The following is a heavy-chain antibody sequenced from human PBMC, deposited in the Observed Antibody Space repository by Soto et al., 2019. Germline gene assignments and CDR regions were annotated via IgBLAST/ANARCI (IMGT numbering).Heavy chain of an antibody. D-gene: IGHD1-7*01. CDR3: ARDRGITGTAYTHYYYYGMDV. CDR1: GGTFSSYA. J-gene: IGHJ6*02. V-gene: IGHV1-69*13. CDR2: IIPIFGTA. Sequence: SVKVSCKASGGTFSSYAISWVRQAPGQGLEWMGGIIPIFGTANYAQKFQGRVTITADESTSTAYMELSSLRSEDTAVYYCARDRGITGTAYTHYYYYGMDVWGQGTTVTVSS.